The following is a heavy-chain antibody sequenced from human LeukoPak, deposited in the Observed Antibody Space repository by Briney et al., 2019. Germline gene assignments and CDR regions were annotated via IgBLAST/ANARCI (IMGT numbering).Heavy chain of an antibody. CDR3: ARGIGYSRAFDY. J-gene: IGHJ4*02. CDR2: LYDSVSP. Sequence: SETLSLTCTVSGVSISGFYWSWIRQPPGKGLEWIGYLYDSVSPNYNPSLQSRVTTSVDTSKNQFSLKLSSVTGADTAVYYCARGIGYSRAFDYWGQGTLVTVSS. V-gene: IGHV4-59*01. CDR1: GVSISGFY. D-gene: IGHD6-13*01.